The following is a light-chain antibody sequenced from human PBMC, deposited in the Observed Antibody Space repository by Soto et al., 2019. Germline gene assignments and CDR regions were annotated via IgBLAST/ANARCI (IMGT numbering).Light chain of an antibody. CDR3: QSYDSSLSGWV. Sequence: QSVLTQPPSVSGAPGQRVTISCTGSSSNIGAGYDVHWYQQLPGTAPKLLIYGNSNRPSGVPDRFSGSKSGTSASLAITGLQAEDEVDYYCQSYDSSLSGWVFGGGTKLPVL. V-gene: IGLV1-40*01. CDR2: GNS. J-gene: IGLJ3*02. CDR1: SSNIGAGYD.